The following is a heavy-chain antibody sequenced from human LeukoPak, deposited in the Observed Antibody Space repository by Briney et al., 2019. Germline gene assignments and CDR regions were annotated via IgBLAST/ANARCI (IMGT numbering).Heavy chain of an antibody. CDR3: ARDRNYDSTYGMDV. J-gene: IGHJ6*02. Sequence: SETLSLTCAVYGGSFSGYYWSWIRQPPGKGLEWIGEINHSGSTNYNPSLKSRVTILVDTSKNQFSLKLSSVTAADTAVYYCARDRNYDSTYGMDVWGQGTTVTVSS. CDR2: INHSGST. V-gene: IGHV4-34*01. CDR1: GGSFSGYY. D-gene: IGHD3-22*01.